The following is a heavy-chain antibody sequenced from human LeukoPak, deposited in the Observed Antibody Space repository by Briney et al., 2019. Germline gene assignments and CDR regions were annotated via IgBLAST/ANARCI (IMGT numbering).Heavy chain of an antibody. Sequence: GGSLRLSCAASGFTFSGSAMHWVRQASGKGLEWVGRIRSKANSYATAYAASVKGRFTISRDDSKNTAYLQMNSLKTEDTAVYYCTRHYGDYGNYYYYYMDVWGKGTTVTVSS. D-gene: IGHD4-17*01. CDR1: GFTFSGSA. CDR3: TRHYGDYGNYYYYYMDV. CDR2: IRSKANSYAT. V-gene: IGHV3-73*01. J-gene: IGHJ6*03.